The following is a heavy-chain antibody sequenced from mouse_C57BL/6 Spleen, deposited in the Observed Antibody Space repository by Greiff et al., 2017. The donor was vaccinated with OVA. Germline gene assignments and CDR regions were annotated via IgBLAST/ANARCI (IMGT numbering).Heavy chain of an antibody. CDR3: ARDNYGYFDV. CDR1: GFTFSDYY. J-gene: IGHJ1*03. V-gene: IGHV5-16*01. CDR2: INYDGSST. Sequence: EVKLVESEGGLVQPGSSMKLSCTASGFTFSDYYMAWVRQVPEKGLEWVANINYDGSSTYYLDSLKSRFIISRDNAKNILYLQMSILKSEDTATYYCARDNYGYFDVWGTGTTVTVAS.